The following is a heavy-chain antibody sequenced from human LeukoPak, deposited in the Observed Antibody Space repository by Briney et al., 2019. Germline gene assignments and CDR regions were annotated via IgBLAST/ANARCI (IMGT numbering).Heavy chain of an antibody. V-gene: IGHV1-3*01. CDR3: ARNKSSGGSLPPQNGFAP. CDR2: INAGNGNT. CDR1: GYTFTSYA. D-gene: IGHD6-25*01. Sequence: ASVKVSCKASGYTFTSYAMHWVRQAPGQRLEWMGWINAGNGNTKYSQKLQGRVTMTTDTSTSTAYMELRSLRSDDTAVYYCARNKSSGGSLPPQNGFAPGGREPRVTVSS. J-gene: IGHJ5*02.